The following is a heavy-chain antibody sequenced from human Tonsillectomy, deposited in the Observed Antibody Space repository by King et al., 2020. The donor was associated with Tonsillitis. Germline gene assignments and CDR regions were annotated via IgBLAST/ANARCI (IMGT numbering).Heavy chain of an antibody. V-gene: IGHV3-66*01. CDR1: GLTVSSQY. J-gene: IGHJ6*02. D-gene: IGHD2-2*01. CDR2: IIGSGGT. Sequence: VQLVESGGDLVQPGGSLRLSCTASGLTVSSQYMSWVRQAPGKGLEWVSVIIGSGGTYYADSVKGRFTISRDSSKNTLYLQMNSLRAEDTAVYYCARDPRYDYSQYYGLDVWGQGTTVTVSS. CDR3: ARDPRYDYSQYYGLDV.